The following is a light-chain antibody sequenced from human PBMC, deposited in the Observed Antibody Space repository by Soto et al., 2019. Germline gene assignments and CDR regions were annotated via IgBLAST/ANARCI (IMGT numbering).Light chain of an antibody. V-gene: IGKV1-17*01. Sequence: DIQMTQSPSSLSASEGDRVTITCRASQDIRNDLVWYQQKPGKAPKRLIYAASSLQSGVPSRFSGIGSGTEVTLTISSLQPEDFATYYCLQHNTYPWTFGHATKVEIK. CDR2: AAS. J-gene: IGKJ1*01. CDR3: LQHNTYPWT. CDR1: QDIRND.